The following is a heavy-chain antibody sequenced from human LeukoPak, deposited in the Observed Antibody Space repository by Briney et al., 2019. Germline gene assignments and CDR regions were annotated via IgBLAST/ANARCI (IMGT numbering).Heavy chain of an antibody. Sequence: PGGSMRLSCAASGFTFDDYAMHWVRQAPGKGLEWVSGISWNSGTVGYADSVKGRFTISRDNAKNSLYLQMNSLRAEDTALYYCAKVPIQSPRPSGSYYGDDAFDIWGQGTMVTVSS. CDR3: AKVPIQSPRPSGSYYGDDAFDI. CDR1: GFTFDDYA. D-gene: IGHD1-26*01. CDR2: ISWNSGTV. J-gene: IGHJ3*02. V-gene: IGHV3-9*01.